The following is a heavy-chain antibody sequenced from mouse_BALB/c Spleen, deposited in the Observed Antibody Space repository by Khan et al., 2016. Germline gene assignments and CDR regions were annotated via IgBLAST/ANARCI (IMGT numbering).Heavy chain of an antibody. CDR2: ISSGGTT. Sequence: EVELVESGGGLVKPGGSLKFSCAASGFTFSSYAMSWVRQTPEKRLEWVASISSGGTTYYPDSVKGRITTSRDDARNILYLQLNSLRSEDTAIYYCAREENALDYWGQGTSVTVSS. J-gene: IGHJ4*01. CDR3: AREENALDY. CDR1: GFTFSSYA. V-gene: IGHV5-6-5*01.